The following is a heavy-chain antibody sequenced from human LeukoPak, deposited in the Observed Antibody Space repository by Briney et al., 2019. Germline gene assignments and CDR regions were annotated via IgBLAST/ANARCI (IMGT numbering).Heavy chain of an antibody. CDR2: ISSRGSTI. CDR1: GFTFGSYD. J-gene: IGHJ4*02. Sequence: GGSLTLACAPSGFTFGSYDMNWVRQAAGEGMEWVSYISSRGSTIYSAASVTGRFTISRDNAKNSLYLQMNSLRAEDTAVYYCARENVDYWGQGTLVTVSS. CDR3: ARENVDY. V-gene: IGHV3-48*03.